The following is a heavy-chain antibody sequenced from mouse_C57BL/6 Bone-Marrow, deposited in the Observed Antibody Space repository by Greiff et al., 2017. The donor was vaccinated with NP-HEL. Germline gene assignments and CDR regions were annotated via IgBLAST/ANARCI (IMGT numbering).Heavy chain of an antibody. D-gene: IGHD1-1*01. J-gene: IGHJ2*01. CDR2: IYPGSGST. Sequence: QVQLQQPGAELVKPGASVTMSCKASGYTFTSYWITWVKQRPGQGLEWIGDIYPGSGSTNYNEKFKSKATLTVDTSSSTAYMQLSSLTSEDSAVYYCARSLIPVVARGYWGHGTTLTVS. CDR1: GYTFTSYW. CDR3: ARSLIPVVARGY. V-gene: IGHV1-55*01.